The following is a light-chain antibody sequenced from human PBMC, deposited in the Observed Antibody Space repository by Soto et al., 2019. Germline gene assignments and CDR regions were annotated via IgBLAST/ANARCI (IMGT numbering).Light chain of an antibody. J-gene: IGKJ5*01. Sequence: EIMLTKSPATLSLSPGERAPLSCRASQSLSSDLAWYQQKPGQAPRLLIYDASNSATGIPARFSGSGSGTDFTLTISSLEPQEFAVFYCHQRSNCPLTFGQATRLEIK. CDR2: DAS. CDR1: QSLSSD. CDR3: HQRSNCPLT. V-gene: IGKV3-11*01.